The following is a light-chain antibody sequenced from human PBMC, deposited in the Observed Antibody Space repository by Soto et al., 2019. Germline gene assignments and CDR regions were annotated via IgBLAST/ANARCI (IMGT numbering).Light chain of an antibody. CDR1: QSISSW. J-gene: IGKJ1*01. CDR2: KAS. Sequence: DIQMTQSPSTLSASVGDRVTITCRASQSISSWLAWYQQKPGKAPKLLIYKASSLESGVPSRFSGSGSGTEFTLTISSLQPDDFATYSCQQYNSSPSFGQGTKVEIK. V-gene: IGKV1-5*03. CDR3: QQYNSSPS.